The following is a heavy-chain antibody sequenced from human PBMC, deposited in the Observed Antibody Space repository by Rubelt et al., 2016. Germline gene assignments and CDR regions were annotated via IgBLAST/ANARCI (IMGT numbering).Heavy chain of an antibody. V-gene: IGHV1-69*04. CDR2: IIPILGIA. CDR3: ARDRLLDDSSGGDAFDI. J-gene: IGHJ3*02. D-gene: IGHD3-22*01. Sequence: QVQLVQSGAEVKKPGSSVKVSCKASGGTFSSYAISWVRQAPGQGLEWMGRIIPILGIANYAPKFQGRVTITADKSTSTAYMELSSLRSEDTAVYYCARDRLLDDSSGGDAFDIWGQGTMVTVSS. CDR1: GGTFSSYA.